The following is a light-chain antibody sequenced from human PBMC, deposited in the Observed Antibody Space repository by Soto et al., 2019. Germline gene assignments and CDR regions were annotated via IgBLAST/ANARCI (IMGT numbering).Light chain of an antibody. CDR3: QQYNSYSPEGLT. V-gene: IGKV1-5*01. J-gene: IGKJ4*01. Sequence: IHMPQSPSTLSAYVGERVTITCRASQTVNTWLAWYQHKPGKAPKLLIYDASFLETGVPSRFSGFSSGTEFTLTISSLQPDDFATYFCQQYNSYSPEGLTFGGGTKVDNK. CDR1: QTVNTW. CDR2: DAS.